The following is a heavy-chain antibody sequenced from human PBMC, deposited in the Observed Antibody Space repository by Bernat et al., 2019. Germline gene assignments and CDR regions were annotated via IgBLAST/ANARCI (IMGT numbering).Heavy chain of an antibody. CDR1: GGSVSTTDYY. D-gene: IGHD2-15*01. V-gene: IGHV4-39*01. J-gene: IGHJ3*02. CDR3: ARRSEVFWVVVAASPGAFDI. CDR2: IYYSGRT. Sequence: QLQLQESGPGLVKPSETLSLTCTVSGGSVSTTDYYWGWIRQPPGKGLEWIGTIYYSGRTYYNPSLKSRVTISVDTSKNQFSLKLSSVTAADTAVYYCARRSEVFWVVVAASPGAFDIWGQGTMVTVSS.